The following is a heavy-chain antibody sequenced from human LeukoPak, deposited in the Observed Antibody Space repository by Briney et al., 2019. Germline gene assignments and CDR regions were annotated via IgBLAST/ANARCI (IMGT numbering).Heavy chain of an antibody. CDR2: INPSGGGT. Sequence: GASVKVSCKASGYSFARYYILWVRQAPGQGLEWMAIINPSGGGTSYAQKFQGRVTLTRDTSTSTVYMELSSLRSEDTAVYYCVRMWEPESGGRAFDIWGQGTMVTVSS. D-gene: IGHD1-14*01. CDR1: GYSFARYY. J-gene: IGHJ3*02. CDR3: VRMWEPESGGRAFDI. V-gene: IGHV1-46*01.